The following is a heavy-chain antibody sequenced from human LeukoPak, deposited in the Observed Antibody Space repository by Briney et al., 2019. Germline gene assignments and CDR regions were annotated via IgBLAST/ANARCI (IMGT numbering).Heavy chain of an antibody. CDR3: ARHGGGNYQRDNWFDP. Sequence: GGSLRLSCSASGFSFRDYSMTWVRKAPGKGLEWLSYISGSLSTIYYADSVKARFTISRDNAKNSLYLHMNSLRAEDTAVYYCARHGGGNYQRDNWFDPWGQGTLVTVSS. J-gene: IGHJ5*01. CDR2: ISGSLSTI. V-gene: IGHV3-48*04. D-gene: IGHD1-26*01. CDR1: GFSFRDYS.